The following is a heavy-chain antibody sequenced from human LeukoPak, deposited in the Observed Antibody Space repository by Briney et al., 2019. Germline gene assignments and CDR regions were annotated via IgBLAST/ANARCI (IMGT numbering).Heavy chain of an antibody. D-gene: IGHD6-13*01. J-gene: IGHJ3*02. Sequence: GGSLRLSCAASGFTFSSYSLNWARQAPGKGLEWVSHISSSSSTIYYGDSVKGRFTISRDNAKNSLYLQMNSLRDEDTAVYYCARERDSSSWYAFDIWGQGTMVTVSS. CDR1: GFTFSSYS. CDR2: ISSSSSTI. CDR3: ARERDSSSWYAFDI. V-gene: IGHV3-48*02.